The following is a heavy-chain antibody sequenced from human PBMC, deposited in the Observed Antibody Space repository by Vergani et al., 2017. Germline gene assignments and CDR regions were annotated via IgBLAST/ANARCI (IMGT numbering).Heavy chain of an antibody. Sequence: QVQLVQSGAEVKKPGASVKVSCKASGYTFTSYGISWVRQAPGQGLEWMGWISAYNGNTNYAQKLQGRVTMTTDTSTSTAYMELRSLRSDDTAVYYCARERATYYYDSSGYYAKVWGQGTLVTVSS. CDR2: ISAYNGNT. CDR3: ARERATYYYDSSGYYAKV. V-gene: IGHV1-18*01. D-gene: IGHD3-22*01. CDR1: GYTFTSYG. J-gene: IGHJ4*02.